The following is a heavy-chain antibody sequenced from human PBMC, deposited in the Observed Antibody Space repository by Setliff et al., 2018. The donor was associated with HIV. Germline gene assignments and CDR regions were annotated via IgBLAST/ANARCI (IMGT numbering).Heavy chain of an antibody. D-gene: IGHD2-15*01. CDR1: GGSLTDYD. Sequence: LSLTCAVYGGSLTDYDWTWIRQTPAKGLEWIGEISHSGRTNYNPSLKTRLIISRDTSKNQFSLRLSSATVADTAIYYCARGFEGYCSGASCHWFDSRGQGTQVTV. J-gene: IGHJ5*01. V-gene: IGHV4-34*01. CDR3: ARGFEGYCSGASCHWFDS. CDR2: ISHSGRT.